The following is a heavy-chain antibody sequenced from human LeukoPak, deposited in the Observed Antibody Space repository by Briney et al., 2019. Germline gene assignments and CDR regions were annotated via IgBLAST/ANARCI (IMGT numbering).Heavy chain of an antibody. CDR1: GFTFSSYS. Sequence: PGGSLRLSCAASGFTFSSYSMNWVRQAPGKGLEWVSYISSSGSTIYYADSVKGRFTISRDDAKNSLYLQMNSLRAEDTAVYYCVRDLSPPSGWYGEEFDYWGQGTLVTVSS. CDR3: VRDLSPPSGWYGEEFDY. D-gene: IGHD6-19*01. J-gene: IGHJ4*02. V-gene: IGHV3-48*04. CDR2: ISSSGSTI.